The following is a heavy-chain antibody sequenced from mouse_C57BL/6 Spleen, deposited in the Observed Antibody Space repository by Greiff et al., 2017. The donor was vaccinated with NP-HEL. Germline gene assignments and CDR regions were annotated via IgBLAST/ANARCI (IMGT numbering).Heavy chain of an antibody. V-gene: IGHV1-20*01. J-gene: IGHJ2*01. CDR2: INPYNGDT. Sequence: VQLQQSGPELVKPGASVKISCKASGYSFTGYFMNWVMQSHGKSLEWIGRINPYNGDTFYNQKFKGKATLTVDKSSSTAHLELRSLTSEDSAVYYCARGGITTVVADYWGQGTTLTVS. CDR3: ARGGITTVVADY. D-gene: IGHD1-1*01. CDR1: GYSFTGYF.